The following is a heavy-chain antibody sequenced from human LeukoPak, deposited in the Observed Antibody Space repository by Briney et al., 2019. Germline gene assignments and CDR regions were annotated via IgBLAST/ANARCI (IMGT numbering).Heavy chain of an antibody. CDR1: RFTFSSYS. D-gene: IGHD2/OR15-2a*01. V-gene: IGHV3-21*04. Sequence: PGGSLRLSCAASRFTFSSYSMNWVRQAPGKGLEWVSSISSSSSYIYYADSVKGRFTISRDNAKNSLYLQMNSLRAEDMAVYYCAKDRDFYYFDYWGQGTLVTVSS. CDR2: ISSSSSYI. J-gene: IGHJ4*02. CDR3: AKDRDFYYFDY.